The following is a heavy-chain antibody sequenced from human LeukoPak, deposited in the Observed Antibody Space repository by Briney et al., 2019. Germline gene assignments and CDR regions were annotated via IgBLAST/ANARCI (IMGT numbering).Heavy chain of an antibody. CDR2: IYYSGST. CDR1: GGSISSGGYY. J-gene: IGHJ4*02. Sequence: PSETLSLTCTVSGGSISSGGYYWSWIRQHPGKGLKWIGYIYYSGSTYYNPSLKSRVTISVDTSKNQFSLKLSSVTAADTAVYYCARDRGFWGSGYFDYWGQGTLVTVSS. D-gene: IGHD3-16*01. V-gene: IGHV4-31*03. CDR3: ARDRGFWGSGYFDY.